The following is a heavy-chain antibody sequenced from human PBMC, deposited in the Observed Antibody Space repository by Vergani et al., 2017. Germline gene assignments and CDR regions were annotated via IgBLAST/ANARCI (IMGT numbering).Heavy chain of an antibody. Sequence: QVQLVESGGGLVKPGGSLRLSCAASGFTFSDYYMSWIRQAPGKGLEWVSYISSSGSTIYYAASVKGRFTISRDNAKNSLYLQMNSLRAEDTAVYYCARDAIVVVPAAPNWFDPWGQGTLVTVSS. D-gene: IGHD2-2*01. CDR3: ARDAIVVVPAAPNWFDP. V-gene: IGHV3-11*01. CDR2: ISSSGSTI. J-gene: IGHJ5*02. CDR1: GFTFSDYY.